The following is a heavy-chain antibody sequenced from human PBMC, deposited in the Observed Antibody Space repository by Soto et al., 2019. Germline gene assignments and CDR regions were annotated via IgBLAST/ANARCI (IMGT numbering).Heavy chain of an antibody. J-gene: IGHJ4*02. V-gene: IGHV4-39*01. CDR3: ASRYTVTTFH. CDR2: IYYSGST. Sequence: QLQLQESGPGLVKPSETLSLTCTVSGGSISSSSYYCGWIRQPPGKGLEWIGSIYYSGSTYYNPSLKSRFTISVDTSKNQFSLKLRSVTAADAAVYYCASRYTVTTFHWGQGTLVTVSS. D-gene: IGHD4-17*01. CDR1: GGSISSSSYY.